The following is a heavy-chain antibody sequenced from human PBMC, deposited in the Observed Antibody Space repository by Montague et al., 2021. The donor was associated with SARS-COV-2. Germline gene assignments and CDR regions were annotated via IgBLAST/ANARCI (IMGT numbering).Heavy chain of an antibody. CDR2: ITYDGIDK. CDR3: ARDRVPPDYGGAFDL. CDR1: GFIFSNFA. Sequence: SLRLSCAASGFIFSNFAFHWVRQAPGKGLEWVAIITYDGIDKFYADSVKGRFTISRDNSKNTLYLRMNSLTPEDTAVYYCARDRVPPDYGGAFDLWGQGTLVIVSS. D-gene: IGHD4/OR15-4a*01. V-gene: IGHV3-30*04. J-gene: IGHJ3*01.